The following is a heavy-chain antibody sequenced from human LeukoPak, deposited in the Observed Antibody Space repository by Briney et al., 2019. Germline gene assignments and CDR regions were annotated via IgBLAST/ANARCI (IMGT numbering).Heavy chain of an antibody. J-gene: IGHJ4*02. CDR2: ISSSGSTI. V-gene: IGHV3-48*04. CDR3: ARAVTVVTRGGLVFDY. CDR1: GFTFSSYS. Sequence: GGSLRLSCAASGFTFSSYSMNWVRQAPGKGLEWVSYISSSGSTIYYADSVKGRFTISRDNAKNSLYLQMNSLRAEDTAVYYCARAVTVVTRGGLVFDYWGQGTLVTVSS. D-gene: IGHD2-21*02.